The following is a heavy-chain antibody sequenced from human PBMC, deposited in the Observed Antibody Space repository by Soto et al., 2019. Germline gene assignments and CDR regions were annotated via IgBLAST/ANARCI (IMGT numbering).Heavy chain of an antibody. Sequence: ETLSLTCSVSGGSISSYYWSWIRQPPGKGLEWIGYIYYTGSTNSNLSLKSRATISLDTSKNQFSLRLTSVTAADTAVYYCARASGCGDGSCEFDPWGQGTLVTVSS. CDR2: IYYTGST. D-gene: IGHD2-15*01. CDR3: ARASGCGDGSCEFDP. J-gene: IGHJ5*02. V-gene: IGHV4-59*01. CDR1: GGSISSYY.